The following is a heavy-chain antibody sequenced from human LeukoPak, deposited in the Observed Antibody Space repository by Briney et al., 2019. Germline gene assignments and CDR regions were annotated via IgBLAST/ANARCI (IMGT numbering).Heavy chain of an antibody. CDR2: IYNSGST. V-gene: IGHV4-31*03. J-gene: IGHJ4*02. Sequence: SETLSLTCTVSGGSINSGGYHWSWIRQHPGKDLEWIGYIYNSGSTSYNPSLKSRVTLSEATSKNQFSLRLSSVTAADTAVFYCARGTTGGHDNSGYHAQKFDYWGQGILVTVSS. CDR3: ARGTTGGHDNSGYHAQKFDY. CDR1: GGSINSGGYH. D-gene: IGHD3-22*01.